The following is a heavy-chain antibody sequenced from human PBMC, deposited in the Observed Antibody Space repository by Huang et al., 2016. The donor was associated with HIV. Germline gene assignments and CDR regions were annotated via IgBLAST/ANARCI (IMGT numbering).Heavy chain of an antibody. CDR2: IHPNTGEL. D-gene: IGHD2-2*01. V-gene: IGHV7-4-1*02. CDR3: ARAQEPAASFWGGHYFYHMDV. CDR1: GYNFATYT. Sequence: QVQLVQSGSEWKRPGASVKVSCKASGYNFATYTINWVRQAPGQGLEWMGWIHPNTGELKYAQGFTGRFVFYLDSSVATAYLQISNLKAGDTAVYYCARAQEPAASFWGGHYFYHMDVWGKGTTVTVSS. J-gene: IGHJ6*03.